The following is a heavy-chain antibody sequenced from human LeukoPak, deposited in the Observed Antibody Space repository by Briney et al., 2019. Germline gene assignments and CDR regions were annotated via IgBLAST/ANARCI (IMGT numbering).Heavy chain of an antibody. CDR2: IIPILGIA. V-gene: IGHV1-69*04. J-gene: IGHJ4*02. CDR3: AKDLRVVVPNSFDY. D-gene: IGHD3-22*01. CDR1: GGTFSSYA. Sequence: SVKVSCKASGGTFSSYAISWVRQAPGQGLEWMGRIIPILGIANYAQKFQGRVTITADKSTSTAYMELSSLRSEDTAVYYCAKDLRVVVPNSFDYWGQGTLVTVSS.